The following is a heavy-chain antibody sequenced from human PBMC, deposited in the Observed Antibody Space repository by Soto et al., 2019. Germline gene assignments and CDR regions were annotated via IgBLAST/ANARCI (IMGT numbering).Heavy chain of an antibody. CDR3: ARIQLDTIMALDY. J-gene: IGHJ4*01. V-gene: IGHV3-33*01. D-gene: IGHD1-1*01. CDR1: GFNFNTYG. CDR2: IWSDGNNR. Sequence: QVQLVESGGGVLQPGKSLRLSCAASGFNFNTYGFHWVRQAPGKGLEWVSVIWSDGNNRYYADSVKGRFTISRDSSKNTVYLQMNTLRVEDTAVYFCARIQLDTIMALDYWGHGTLVTVSS.